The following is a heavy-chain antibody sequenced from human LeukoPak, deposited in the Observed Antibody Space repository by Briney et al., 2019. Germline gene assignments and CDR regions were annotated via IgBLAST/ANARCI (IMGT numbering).Heavy chain of an antibody. CDR1: GFTFSSYA. CDR3: AKGPSQWLNNDY. CDR2: ISGSGGST. J-gene: IGHJ4*02. V-gene: IGHV3-23*01. D-gene: IGHD6-19*01. Sequence: GGSLRLSCAASGFTFSSYAMSWVRQAPGKGLKWFSAISGSGGSTYYADSVKGRFTISRDNSKNALYLQMNSLRAEDTAVYYCAKGPSQWLNNDYWGQGTLVTVSS.